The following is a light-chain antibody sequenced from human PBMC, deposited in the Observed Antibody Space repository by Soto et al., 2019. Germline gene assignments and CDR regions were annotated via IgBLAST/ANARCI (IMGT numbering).Light chain of an antibody. CDR2: EVS. J-gene: IGLJ1*01. V-gene: IGLV2-8*01. CDR1: SSDVGGYNY. CDR3: SSYAGSNNLV. Sequence: QSVLTQLPSASGSPGQSVTISCTGPSSDVGGYNYVSWYQQHPGKAPKLMIYEVSKRPSGVPDRFSGSKSGNTASLTVSGLQAEDEADYYCSSYAGSNNLVFGTGTKVTVL.